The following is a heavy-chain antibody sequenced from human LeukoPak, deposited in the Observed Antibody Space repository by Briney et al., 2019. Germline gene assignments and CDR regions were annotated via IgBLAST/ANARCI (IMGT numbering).Heavy chain of an antibody. V-gene: IGHV4-59*01. CDR2: IYYSGST. CDR3: ARDSAYDFWSGPYYMDV. J-gene: IGHJ6*03. Sequence: SETLSLTCTVSGGSISSYYWSWIRQPPGKGLEWIGYIYYSGSTNYNPSLKSRVTISVDTSKNQFSLQLSSVTAADTAVYYCARDSAYDFWSGPYYMDVWGKGTTVTVSS. D-gene: IGHD3-3*01. CDR1: GGSISSYY.